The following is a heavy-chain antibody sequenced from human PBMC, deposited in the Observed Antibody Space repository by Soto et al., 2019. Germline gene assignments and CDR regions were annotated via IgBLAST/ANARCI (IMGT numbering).Heavy chain of an antibody. CDR3: SPSRAYLAAAGVLRYIDY. D-gene: IGHD6-13*01. J-gene: IGHJ4*02. V-gene: IGHV2-5*02. CDR1: GFSLSTSGVG. CDR2: IYWDDDK. Sequence: QITLKESGPTLVKPTQTLTLTCTFSGFSLSTSGVGVGWIRQPPGKALEWLALIYWDDDKRYSPSLKSRLTITKDTTKNQVVLTMTNMDPVDTATYYCSPSRAYLAAAGVLRYIDYWGQGTLVTVSS.